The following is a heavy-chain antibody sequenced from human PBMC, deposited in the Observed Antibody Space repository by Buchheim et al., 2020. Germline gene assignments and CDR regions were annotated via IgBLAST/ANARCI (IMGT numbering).Heavy chain of an antibody. D-gene: IGHD2-15*01. CDR2: INPSGGST. CDR1: GYTFTSYY. Sequence: QVQLVQSGAEVKKPGASVKVSCKASGYTFTSYYMHWVRQAPGQGLEWMGIINPSGGSTSYAQKFQGRVTMTRDTSTSTVYMELSSLRSEDTAVYYCARDFLGSVVGNDDTAPQYYFDYWGQGTL. CDR3: ARDFLGSVVGNDDTAPQYYFDY. V-gene: IGHV1-46*01. J-gene: IGHJ4*02.